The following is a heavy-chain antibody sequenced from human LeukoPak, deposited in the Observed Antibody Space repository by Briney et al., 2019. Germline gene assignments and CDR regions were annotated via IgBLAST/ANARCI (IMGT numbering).Heavy chain of an antibody. J-gene: IGHJ4*02. CDR3: AKIVVPGAIDY. V-gene: IGHV3-23*01. D-gene: IGHD2-2*01. CDR2: ISGSGDSA. Sequence: PGGSLRLSCAASGFIFSNYAMSWVRQAPGKGLEWASSISGSGDSAYFAASVKGRFTISRDNSKNTLYLQMSSLRAEDTAVYYCAKIVVPGAIDYWGQGTLVTVSS. CDR1: GFIFSNYA.